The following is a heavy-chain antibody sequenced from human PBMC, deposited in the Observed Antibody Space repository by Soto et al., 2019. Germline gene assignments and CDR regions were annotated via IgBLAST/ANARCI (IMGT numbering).Heavy chain of an antibody. D-gene: IGHD3-16*02. J-gene: IGHJ4*02. V-gene: IGHV3-30*18. Sequence: PGGSLRLSCAASGFIFNNYGMHWVRQAPGKGLEWVAVISSDGSETYYGDSAKGRFTISRDNSKKILFLETPSVRFEDTGVYYCVKDRLAVIYRFDKWGQGPLVTVSS. CDR3: VKDRLAVIYRFDK. CDR2: ISSDGSET. CDR1: GFIFNNYG.